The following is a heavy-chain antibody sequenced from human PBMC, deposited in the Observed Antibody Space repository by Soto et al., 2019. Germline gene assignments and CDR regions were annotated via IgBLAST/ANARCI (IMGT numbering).Heavy chain of an antibody. V-gene: IGHV2-70*11. CDR2: IDWDDDK. CDR3: ARTAARLYYFDY. D-gene: IGHD2-2*01. Sequence: SGPTLVNATRTLRLTCTFSGFSLRTSGMCVSWIRQPPGKALEWDARIDWDDDKYYSTSLETRLTISKDTSKNQVVLTMTNMDPVDTATYYCARTAARLYYFDYWGQGTLVTVSS. CDR1: GFSLRTSGMC. J-gene: IGHJ4*02.